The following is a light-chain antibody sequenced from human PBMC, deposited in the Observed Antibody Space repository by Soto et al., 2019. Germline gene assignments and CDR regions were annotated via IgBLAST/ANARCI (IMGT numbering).Light chain of an antibody. CDR2: VAS. V-gene: IGKV3-20*01. CDR3: QQYGSSPLT. CDR1: QSVSRSY. Sequence: EIVLTQSPGTLSFSRGERATLSCRASQSVSRSYLAWYQQKPGQAPRLLIYVASSRATGIPDRFSGSGSGTDFTLTIRRLEPEDFAVYYCQQYGSSPLTFGGGTKVDIK. J-gene: IGKJ4*01.